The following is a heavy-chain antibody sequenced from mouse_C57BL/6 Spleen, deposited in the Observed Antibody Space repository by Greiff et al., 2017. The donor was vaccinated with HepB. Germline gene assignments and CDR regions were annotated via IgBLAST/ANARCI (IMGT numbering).Heavy chain of an antibody. J-gene: IGHJ1*03. Sequence: EVQLVESGGGLVKPGGSLKLSCAASGFTFSSYAMSWVRQTPEKRLEWVATISDGGSYTYYPDNVKGRFTISRDNAKNNLYLQMSHLKSEDTAMYYCAREKDYYGSSSYWYFDVWGTGTTVTVSS. V-gene: IGHV5-4*01. CDR2: ISDGGSYT. CDR1: GFTFSSYA. D-gene: IGHD1-1*01. CDR3: AREKDYYGSSSYWYFDV.